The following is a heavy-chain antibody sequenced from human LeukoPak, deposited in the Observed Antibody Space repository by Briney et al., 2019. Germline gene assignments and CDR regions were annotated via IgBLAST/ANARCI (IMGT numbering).Heavy chain of an antibody. CDR1: GGSFSGYY. D-gene: IGHD6-19*01. CDR3: ARRQWLVPNDY. J-gene: IGHJ4*02. Sequence: SETLSLTCAVYGGSFSGYYWSWIRQPPGKGLEWIGEINHSGSTNYNPSLKSRVTISVDTSKNQSSLKLSSVTAADTAVYYCARRQWLVPNDYWGQGTLVTVSS. V-gene: IGHV4-34*01. CDR2: INHSGST.